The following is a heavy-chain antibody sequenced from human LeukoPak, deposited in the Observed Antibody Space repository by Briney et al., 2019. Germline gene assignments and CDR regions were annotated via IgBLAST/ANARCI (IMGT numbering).Heavy chain of an antibody. CDR2: INHSGST. V-gene: IGHV4-34*01. CDR1: GGSFSGYY. J-gene: IGHJ4*02. Sequence: SETLSLTCAVYGGSFSGYYWSWIRQPPGKGLEWIGEINHSGSTNYNPSLKSRVTISVDTSKNQFSLKLSSVTAADTAVYYCASSGSYGRKVDYWGQGTLVTVSS. CDR3: ASSGSYGRKVDY. D-gene: IGHD1-26*01.